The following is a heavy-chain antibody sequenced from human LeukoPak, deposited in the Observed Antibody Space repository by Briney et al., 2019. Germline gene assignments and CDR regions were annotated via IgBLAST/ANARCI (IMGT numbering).Heavy chain of an antibody. CDR2: ISFLSSDI. CDR3: ARVSSSSWYSGYLYMDV. CDR1: GVTFSSYC. V-gene: IGHV3-21*01. Sequence: GGSLRLSCAASGVTFSSYCMSWVRQAPGKGLEWVSAISFLSSDIKYAPSLKGRFTISRDGAKQSPYLHLALLRAEDTAIYYCARVSSSSWYSGYLYMDVWGRGTTVTVSS. J-gene: IGHJ6*03. D-gene: IGHD3-22*01.